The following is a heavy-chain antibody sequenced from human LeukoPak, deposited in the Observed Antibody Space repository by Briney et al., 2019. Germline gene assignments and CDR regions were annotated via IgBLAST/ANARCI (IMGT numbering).Heavy chain of an antibody. V-gene: IGHV3-53*01. J-gene: IGHJ4*02. CDR3: ARAVSGSSPSDY. CDR1: GFTVSSNY. D-gene: IGHD3-16*01. CDR2: VYSGGST. Sequence: GGSLRLSCAASGFTVSSNYMSWVRQAPGKGLEWVSVVYSGGSTYYTDSVKGRFTISRDNSKNTLYLQMNSLRAEDTAVYYCARAVSGSSPSDYWGQGTLVTVSS.